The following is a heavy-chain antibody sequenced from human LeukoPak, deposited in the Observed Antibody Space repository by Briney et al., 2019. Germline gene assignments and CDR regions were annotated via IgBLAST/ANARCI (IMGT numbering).Heavy chain of an antibody. D-gene: IGHD3-10*01. CDR3: ARTRWFGEPTTYPGPKEFDY. J-gene: IGHJ4*02. CDR2: ISYDGSNK. CDR1: GFTFSSYA. V-gene: IGHV3-30*04. Sequence: GGSLRLSCAASGFTFSSYAMHWVRQAPGKGLEWVAVISYDGSNKYYADSVKGRFTISRDNSKNTLYLQMNSLRAEDTAVCYCARTRWFGEPTTYPGPKEFDYWGQGTLVTVSS.